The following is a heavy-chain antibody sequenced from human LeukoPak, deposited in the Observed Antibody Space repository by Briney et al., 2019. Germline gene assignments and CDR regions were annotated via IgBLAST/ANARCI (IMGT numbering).Heavy chain of an antibody. Sequence: GGSLRLSCAASGFTFSSYGMHWVRQAPGKGLEWVAVIWYDGSNKYYADSVKGRFTISRDNSKNTLYLQMNSLRAEDTAVYYCATVFSSSNEFFDYWGQGALVTVSS. J-gene: IGHJ4*02. V-gene: IGHV3-33*01. CDR3: ATVFSSSNEFFDY. CDR2: IWYDGSNK. D-gene: IGHD2-2*01. CDR1: GFTFSSYG.